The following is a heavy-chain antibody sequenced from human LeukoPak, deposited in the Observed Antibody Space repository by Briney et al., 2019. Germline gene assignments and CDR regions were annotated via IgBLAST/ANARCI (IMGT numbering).Heavy chain of an antibody. V-gene: IGHV1-18*04. CDR2: ISAYNGNT. J-gene: IGHJ4*02. Sequence: ASVKVSCKASGYIFTTYYLHWVRQGPGQGLEWMGWISAYNGNTNFAQKLQGRVTMTTDTSTSTAYMELRSLRSDDTAVYYCARDCSGGTCYTSYWGQGTLVTVSS. CDR1: GYIFTTYY. D-gene: IGHD2-15*01. CDR3: ARDCSGGTCYTSY.